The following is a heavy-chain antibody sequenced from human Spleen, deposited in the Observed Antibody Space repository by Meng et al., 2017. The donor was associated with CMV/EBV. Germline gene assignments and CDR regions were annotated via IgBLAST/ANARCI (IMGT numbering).Heavy chain of an antibody. CDR2: IYYSGST. D-gene: IGHD2-2*01. J-gene: IGHJ4*02. Sequence: WVRQPPGKGLEWIGSIYYSGSTYYNPSLKSRVTISLDTSKNQFSLKLSSVTAADTAVYYCASLGQLTYFDFWGQGTLVTVSS. CDR3: ASLGQLTYFDF. V-gene: IGHV4-39*07.